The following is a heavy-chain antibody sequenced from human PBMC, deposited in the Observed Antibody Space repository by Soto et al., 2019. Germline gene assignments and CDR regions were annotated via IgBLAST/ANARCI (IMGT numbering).Heavy chain of an antibody. J-gene: IGHJ6*02. V-gene: IGHV1-69*06. CDR1: GGTFSSYA. CDR3: ARWGYYDSSGYYRSYYYYGMDV. Sequence: SVKVSCKASGGTFSSYAISWVRQAPGQGLEWMGGIIPIFGTANYAQKFQGRVTITADTSTSTAYMELRSLRSDDTAVYYCARWGYYDSSGYYRSYYYYGMDVWGQGTTVTVSS. D-gene: IGHD3-22*01. CDR2: IIPIFGTA.